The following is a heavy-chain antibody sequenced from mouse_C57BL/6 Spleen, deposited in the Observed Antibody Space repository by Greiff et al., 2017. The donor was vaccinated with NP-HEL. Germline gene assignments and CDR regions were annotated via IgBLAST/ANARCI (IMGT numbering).Heavy chain of an antibody. J-gene: IGHJ2*01. CDR3: AREARYYFDY. V-gene: IGHV1-82*01. CDR2: IYPGDGDT. CDR1: GYAFSSSW. Sequence: VQLVESGPELVKPGASVKISCKVSGYAFSSSWMNWVKQRPGKGLEWIGRIYPGDGDTNYNGKFKGKATLTADKSSSTAYMQLSSLTSEDSAVYFCAREARYYFDYWGQGTTLTVSS. D-gene: IGHD1-1*01.